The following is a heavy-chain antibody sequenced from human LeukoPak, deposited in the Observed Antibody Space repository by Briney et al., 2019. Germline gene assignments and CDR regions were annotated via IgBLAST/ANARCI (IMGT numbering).Heavy chain of an antibody. D-gene: IGHD2-15*01. V-gene: IGHV3-7*01. CDR3: ARDSERSCYDC. Sequence: GGSLRLSCAVSGFTFSSYWMSWVRQAPGKGLEWVANIRQDGSDKYYVDSVKGRFTISRDNAKNSLYLRMNSLRAEDTAVYYCARDSERSCYDCWGQGTLVTVSS. J-gene: IGHJ4*02. CDR1: GFTFSSYW. CDR2: IRQDGSDK.